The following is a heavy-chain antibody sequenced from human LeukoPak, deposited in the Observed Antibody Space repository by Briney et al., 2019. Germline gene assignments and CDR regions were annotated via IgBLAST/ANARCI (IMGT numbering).Heavy chain of an antibody. Sequence: GGSLRLSCAASGFTFSSYSMSWVRQAPGKGLEWVSSISSSSSYIYYADSVKGRFTISRDNAKNSLYLQMNSLRAEDTAVYYCARGGMVTIFGVADYWGQGTLVTVSS. CDR3: ARGGMVTIFGVADY. V-gene: IGHV3-21*01. CDR1: GFTFSSYS. J-gene: IGHJ4*02. D-gene: IGHD3-3*01. CDR2: ISSSSSYI.